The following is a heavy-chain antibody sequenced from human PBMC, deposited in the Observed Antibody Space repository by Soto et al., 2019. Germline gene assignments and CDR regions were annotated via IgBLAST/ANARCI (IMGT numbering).Heavy chain of an antibody. CDR2: ISSSSSYI. J-gene: IGHJ4*02. D-gene: IGHD4-17*01. CDR3: ARGAPQYVVATGKPTVTTPKD. V-gene: IGHV3-21*01. Sequence: GGSLRLSCAASGFTFSSYSMNWVRQAPGKGLEWVSSISSSSSYIYYADSVKGRFTISRDNAKNSLYLQMNSLRAEDTAVYYCARGAPQYVVATGKPTVTTPKDWGQGTLVTVSS. CDR1: GFTFSSYS.